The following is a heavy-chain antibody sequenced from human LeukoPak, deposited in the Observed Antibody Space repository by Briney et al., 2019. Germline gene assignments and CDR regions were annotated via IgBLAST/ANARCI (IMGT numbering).Heavy chain of an antibody. CDR3: AKAQHSSSHL. CDR2: ISGSGDRT. CDR1: GFTFSSYA. J-gene: IGHJ4*02. V-gene: IGHV3-23*01. Sequence: GGSLRLSCAASGFTFSSYAMSWVRQAPGKGLEWVSAISGSGDRTYYADSVKGLFTISRDNSKNTLYLQMNSLRAEDTAVYYCAKAQHSSSHLWGQGTLVTVSS. D-gene: IGHD6-13*01.